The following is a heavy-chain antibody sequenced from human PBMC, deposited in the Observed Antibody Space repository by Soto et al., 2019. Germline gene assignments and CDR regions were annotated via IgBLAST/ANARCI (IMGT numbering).Heavy chain of an antibody. CDR1: GFTFSSYA. D-gene: IGHD3-22*01. CDR2: ISGSGGST. J-gene: IGHJ4*02. V-gene: IGHV3-23*01. CDR3: AKCTSGYYSAVEY. Sequence: EVQLLESGGGLVQPGGSLRLSCAASGFTFSSYAMSWVRQAPGKGLEWVSAISGSGGSTYYADSVKGRFTISRDNXKNTLYLQVNSLRAEDTAVYYCAKCTSGYYSAVEYWGQGTLVTVSS.